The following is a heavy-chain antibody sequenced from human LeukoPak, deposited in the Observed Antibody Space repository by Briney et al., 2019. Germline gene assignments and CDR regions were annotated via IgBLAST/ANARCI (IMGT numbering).Heavy chain of an antibody. Sequence: ASVKVSCKASGYTFTGYYMHWVRQATGQGLEWMGWMNPNSGNTGYAQKFQGRVTITRNTSISTAYMELSSLRSEDTAVYYCARLPPLEGLDYWGQGTLVTVSS. D-gene: IGHD5-24*01. CDR1: GYTFTGYY. CDR3: ARLPPLEGLDY. CDR2: MNPNSGNT. J-gene: IGHJ4*02. V-gene: IGHV1-8*03.